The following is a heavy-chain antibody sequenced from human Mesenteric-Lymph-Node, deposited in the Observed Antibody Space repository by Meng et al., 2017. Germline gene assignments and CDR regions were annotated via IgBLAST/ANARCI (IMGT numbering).Heavy chain of an antibody. V-gene: IGHV4-39*01. Sequence: ELQESGPGRVRLSEPLSLTCIVSGGSLDNSDYFWDWIRQPPGKGLEWIGSVRYSGTAYYNPSLTSRVTISVDTSKNQFSLKLSSVTAADTAVYYCASPLGILGIVDLWGRGTLVTVSS. CDR3: ASPLGILGIVDL. CDR1: GGSLDNSDYF. J-gene: IGHJ2*01. D-gene: IGHD7-27*01. CDR2: VRYSGTA.